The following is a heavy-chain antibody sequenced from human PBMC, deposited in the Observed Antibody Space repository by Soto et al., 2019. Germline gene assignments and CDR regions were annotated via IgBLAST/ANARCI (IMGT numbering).Heavy chain of an antibody. CDR1: GFTFSSYG. V-gene: IGHV3-30*03. CDR2: ISYDGSNK. J-gene: IGHJ6*02. CDR3: AVGYCSSTSCYAPRLYYYGLDV. Sequence: LRLSCAASGFTFSSYGMHWVRQAPGKGLEWVAVISYDGSNKYYADSVKGRFTISRDNSKNTLYLQMNSLRAEDTAVYYCAVGYCSSTSCYAPRLYYYGLDVWGQGTTVTVSS. D-gene: IGHD2-2*01.